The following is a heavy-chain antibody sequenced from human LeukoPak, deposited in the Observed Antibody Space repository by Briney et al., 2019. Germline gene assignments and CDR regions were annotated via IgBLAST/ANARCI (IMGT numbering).Heavy chain of an antibody. V-gene: IGHV3-11*01. D-gene: IGHD4-17*01. CDR3: ARDRDGDYVFDY. Sequence: GGSLRLSCAASGFTFSDYHMSWVRQAPGKGLEWVSFISSSDSTIYYADSVKGRFTISRDNAKNSLYLQMDSLRAEDTAVYYCARDRDGDYVFDYWGQGTLVTVSS. J-gene: IGHJ4*02. CDR2: ISSSDSTI. CDR1: GFTFSDYH.